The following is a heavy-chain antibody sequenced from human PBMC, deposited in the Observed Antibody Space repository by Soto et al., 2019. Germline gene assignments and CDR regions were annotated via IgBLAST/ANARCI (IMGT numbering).Heavy chain of an antibody. Sequence: EVQLVESGGGLVKPGGSLRLSCAASGFTFSNAWMSWVRQSPGKGLEWVGSIKSKTDGGTTDYAAPVKGRFTISRDDSKNTLYLQMNSLKTEDTSVYYCTSKNYDFWSGHPIDYWGQGTLVTVSS. CDR1: GFTFSNAW. V-gene: IGHV3-15*01. CDR2: IKSKTDGGTT. D-gene: IGHD3-3*01. CDR3: TSKNYDFWSGHPIDY. J-gene: IGHJ4*02.